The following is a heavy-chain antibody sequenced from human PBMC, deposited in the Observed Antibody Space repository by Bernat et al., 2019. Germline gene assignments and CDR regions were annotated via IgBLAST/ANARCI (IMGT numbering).Heavy chain of an antibody. J-gene: IGHJ4*02. Sequence: QVQLVQSGAEVKKPGASVKVSCKASGYTFTSYGISWVRQAPGQGLEWMGWISAYNGNTNYAQKLQGRVTMTTDTSTSTAYMELRSLRSDDTAVYYCAGEWRQQLVPNNYYYFDYWGQGTLVTVSS. D-gene: IGHD6-13*01. V-gene: IGHV1-18*04. CDR2: ISAYNGNT. CDR3: AGEWRQQLVPNNYYYFDY. CDR1: GYTFTSYG.